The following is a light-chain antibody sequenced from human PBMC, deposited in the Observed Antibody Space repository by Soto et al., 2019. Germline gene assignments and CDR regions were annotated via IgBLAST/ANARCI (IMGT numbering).Light chain of an antibody. J-gene: IGKJ3*01. CDR3: QQSYSTPFT. CDR1: QSISSY. CDR2: AAS. Sequence: DIQMTQSPSSLSASVGDRATITCRASQSISSYLYWYQQKPGKAPKLLIYAASSLQSGVPSRFSGSGSGTDFSLSISSLQPEDFATYYCQQSYSTPFTFGPGTKVDIK. V-gene: IGKV1-39*01.